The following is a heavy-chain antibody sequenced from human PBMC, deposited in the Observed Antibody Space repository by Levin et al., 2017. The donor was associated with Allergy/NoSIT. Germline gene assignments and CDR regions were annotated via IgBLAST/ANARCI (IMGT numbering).Heavy chain of an antibody. D-gene: IGHD1-26*01. Sequence: GESLKISCAASGFTFSSYGMHWVRQAPGKGLEWVAVIWYDGSNKYYADSVKGRFTISRDNSKNTLYLQMNSLRAEDTAVYYCAREPYDILGGSSGWYVHWGQGTLVTVSS. CDR3: AREPYDILGGSSGWYVH. J-gene: IGHJ5*02. CDR1: GFTFSSYG. V-gene: IGHV3-33*01. CDR2: IWYDGSNK.